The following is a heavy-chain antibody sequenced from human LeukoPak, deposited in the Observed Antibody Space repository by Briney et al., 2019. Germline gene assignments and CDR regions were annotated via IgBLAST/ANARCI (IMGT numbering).Heavy chain of an antibody. CDR2: ISSSSSYI. J-gene: IGHJ4*02. V-gene: IGHV3-21*04. Sequence: GGSLRLSCAASGFTFSSYSMNWVRQAPGKGLEWVSSISSSSSYIYYADSVKGRFTISRDNSKNTLYLQMNSLRAEDTAVYYCAKAPIAAAGQGWGQGTLVTVSS. CDR1: GFTFSSYS. CDR3: AKAPIAAAGQG. D-gene: IGHD6-13*01.